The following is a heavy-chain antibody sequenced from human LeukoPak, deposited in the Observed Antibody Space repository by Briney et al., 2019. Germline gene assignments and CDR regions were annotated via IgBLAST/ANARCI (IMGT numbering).Heavy chain of an antibody. CDR1: GGTFSSYA. V-gene: IGHV1-69*05. D-gene: IGHD5-18*01. CDR2: IITIFGTA. J-gene: IGHJ4*02. Sequence: SVKVSCTASGGTFSSYAISWVRQAPGHGLEWVGGIITIFGTANYTQKFQGRVTLTTDKSTSTDYMELSSLRSEDTAVYYCAREVVYSYGCFDYWGQGTVVSVSS. CDR3: AREVVYSYGCFDY.